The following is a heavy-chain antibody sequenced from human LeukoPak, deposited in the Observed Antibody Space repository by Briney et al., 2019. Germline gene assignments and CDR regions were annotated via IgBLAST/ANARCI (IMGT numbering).Heavy chain of an antibody. J-gene: IGHJ4*02. CDR1: GGSFSGYY. V-gene: IGHV4-34*01. CDR3: ARVERLGYEDY. CDR2: TSHSGST. Sequence: SETLSLTCAVYGGSFSGYYGSWIRQPPGKGLEWIGETSHSGSTNYNPSLESRVTISADTSKNQFSLKLTSVTAADTAVYYCARVERLGYEDYWGQGTLVTVSS. D-gene: IGHD2-15*01.